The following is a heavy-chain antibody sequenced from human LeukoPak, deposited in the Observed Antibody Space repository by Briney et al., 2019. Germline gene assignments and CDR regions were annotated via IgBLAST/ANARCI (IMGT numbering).Heavy chain of an antibody. V-gene: IGHV3-21*01. CDR2: ISSSSSYI. D-gene: IGHD2-2*01. J-gene: IGHJ6*03. CDR1: GFAFSSYS. CDR3: ARDLRWSRYAGAMDV. Sequence: GGSLRLSCAASGFAFSSYSMNRVRHAQGKGLEWVSSISSSSSYIYYADSVKGRFTISRDNAKNSLYLQMTSLRAEDTAVYYCARDLRWSRYAGAMDVWGKGTTVTVSS.